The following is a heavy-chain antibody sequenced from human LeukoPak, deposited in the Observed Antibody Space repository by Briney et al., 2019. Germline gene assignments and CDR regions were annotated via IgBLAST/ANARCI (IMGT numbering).Heavy chain of an antibody. CDR2: IWYDGSNK. J-gene: IGHJ4*02. Sequence: PGRSLRLSCAASGFTFSSYGMHWVRQAPGKGLEWVAVIWYDGSNKYYADSVKGRFTIPRDNSKNTLYLQMNSLRAEDTAVCYRASTSGWYEPIDYWGQGTLVTVSS. CDR3: ASTSGWYEPIDY. D-gene: IGHD6-19*01. CDR1: GFTFSSYG. V-gene: IGHV3-33*01.